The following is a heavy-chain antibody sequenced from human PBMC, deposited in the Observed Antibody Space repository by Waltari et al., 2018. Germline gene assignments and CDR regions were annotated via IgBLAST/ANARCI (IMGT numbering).Heavy chain of an antibody. CDR2: IYYSGST. D-gene: IGHD2-15*01. Sequence: QVQLQESGPGLVKPSETLSLTCTVSGGSISSYYWSWIRQPPGKGLEWIGYIYYSGSTNYTPSLKSRVTISLDTSKNQFSLKLSSVTAADTAVYYCARGNCSGGSCYLQPRHYMDVWGKGTTVTVSS. V-gene: IGHV4-59*01. J-gene: IGHJ6*03. CDR1: GGSISSYY. CDR3: ARGNCSGGSCYLQPRHYMDV.